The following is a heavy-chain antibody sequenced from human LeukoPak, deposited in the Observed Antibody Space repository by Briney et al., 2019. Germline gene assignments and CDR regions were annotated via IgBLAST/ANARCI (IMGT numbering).Heavy chain of an antibody. CDR2: ISGSGGST. V-gene: IGHV3-23*01. CDR3: ANGYYDYVWGSYYFDY. CDR1: GFTFSSYA. J-gene: IGHJ4*02. D-gene: IGHD3-16*01. Sequence: GGSLRLSCAASGFTFSSYAMSWVRQAPGKGLEWVSAISGSGGSTYYADSVKGRFTISRDNSRDTLYLQMNSLRAEDTAVYYCANGYYDYVWGSYYFDYWGQGTLVTVSS.